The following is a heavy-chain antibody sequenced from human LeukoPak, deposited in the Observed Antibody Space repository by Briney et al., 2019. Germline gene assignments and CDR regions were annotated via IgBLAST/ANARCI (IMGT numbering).Heavy chain of an antibody. CDR2: IIPIFGTA. CDR3: ARGPVSRAYYYYGMDV. V-gene: IGHV1-69*13. Sequence: RASVKVSCKASGGTFSSYAISWVRQAPGQGLEWMGGIIPIFGTANYAQKFQGRVTITADESTSTAYMELSSLRSEDTAVYYCARGPVSRAYYYYGMDVWGQGTTVIVSS. CDR1: GGTFSSYA. J-gene: IGHJ6*02.